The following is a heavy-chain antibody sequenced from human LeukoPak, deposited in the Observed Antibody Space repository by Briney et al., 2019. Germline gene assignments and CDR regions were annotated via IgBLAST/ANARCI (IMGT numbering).Heavy chain of an antibody. CDR3: TTVVGTGYYYYYMDV. CDR1: GFTFSNAW. V-gene: IGHV3-15*01. Sequence: GGSLRLSCAASGFTFSNAWMSWVRQAPGKGLEGVGRIKSKTDGRTTDYAAPVTGRFTTSRDDSKNTLHLQMTRLKTADTAVYYCTTVVGTGYYYYYMDVWGKGTPVTVSS. D-gene: IGHD1-14*01. CDR2: IKSKTDGRTT. J-gene: IGHJ6*03.